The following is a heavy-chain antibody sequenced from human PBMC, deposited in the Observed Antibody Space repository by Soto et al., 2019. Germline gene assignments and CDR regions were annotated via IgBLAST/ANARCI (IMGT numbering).Heavy chain of an antibody. V-gene: IGHV1-69*12. CDR1: GGTFSSYA. Sequence: QVQLVQSGAEVKKPGSSVKVSCKASGGTFSSYAISWVRQAPGQGLEWMGGIIPIFGTANYPQKCQGRVTITADESTSTAYMELSILRSEDTAVYYCARVRVRFLEWLGSEGWGQGTLVTVSS. CDR3: ARVRVRFLEWLGSEG. D-gene: IGHD3-3*01. CDR2: IIPIFGTA. J-gene: IGHJ4*02.